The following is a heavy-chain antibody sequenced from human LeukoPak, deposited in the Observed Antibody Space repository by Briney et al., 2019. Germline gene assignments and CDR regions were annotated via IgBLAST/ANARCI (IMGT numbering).Heavy chain of an antibody. V-gene: IGHV1-69*04. J-gene: IGHJ5*02. CDR1: GGTFSSSA. CDR2: IIPVLNIT. D-gene: IGHD2-2*02. Sequence: GSSVKVSCKTSGGTFSSSAITWVRQAPGQGLEWVGRIIPVLNITTYAQKFQGRVTITADESTSTAYMELSSLRSEDTAVYYCARVTYTPSWFDPWGQGTLVTVSS. CDR3: ARVTYTPSWFDP.